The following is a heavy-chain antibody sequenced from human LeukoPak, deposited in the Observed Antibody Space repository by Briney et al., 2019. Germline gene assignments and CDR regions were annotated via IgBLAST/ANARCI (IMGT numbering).Heavy chain of an antibody. Sequence: PGRSLRLSCSASGFTFGGYGMHWVRQVPGKGLEWVAVIWYDGGKKYYADSVKGRFTISRDNSKNTLYLQMNSLRAEDTAVYYCARWGPLVRGVMSRYYGMDVWGQGTTVTVSS. V-gene: IGHV3-33*01. CDR3: ARWGPLVRGVMSRYYGMDV. CDR1: GFTFGGYG. CDR2: IWYDGGKK. J-gene: IGHJ6*02. D-gene: IGHD3-10*01.